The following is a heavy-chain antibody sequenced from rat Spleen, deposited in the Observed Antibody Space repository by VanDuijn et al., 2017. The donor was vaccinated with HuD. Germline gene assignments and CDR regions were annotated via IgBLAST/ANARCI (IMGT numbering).Heavy chain of an antibody. CDR1: GFTFSNYG. V-gene: IGHV5-22*01. CDR2: ISYEGTGT. CDR3: ARHGLYSNYGWFAY. Sequence: EVQLVESGGGLVQPGRSMKLSCAASGFTFSNYGLAWVRQAPKKGLEWVASISYEGTGTYFGDSVKGRFTISRDNAKSTLYLQMDSLRSEDTASYYCARHGLYSNYGWFAYWGQGTLVTVSS. J-gene: IGHJ3*01. D-gene: IGHD1-10*01.